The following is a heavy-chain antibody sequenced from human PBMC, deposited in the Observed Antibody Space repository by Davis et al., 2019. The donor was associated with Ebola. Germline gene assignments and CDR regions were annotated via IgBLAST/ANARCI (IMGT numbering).Heavy chain of an antibody. Sequence: MPSETLSLTCAVYGGSFSGYYWSWIRQPPGKGLEWIGEINHSGSTNYNPSPKSRVTISVDTSKNQFSLKLSSVTAADTAVYYCAGRIAVTSIRSPRYGMDVWGQGTTVTVSS. J-gene: IGHJ6*02. CDR1: GGSFSGYY. CDR2: INHSGST. CDR3: AGRIAVTSIRSPRYGMDV. D-gene: IGHD6-19*01. V-gene: IGHV4-34*01.